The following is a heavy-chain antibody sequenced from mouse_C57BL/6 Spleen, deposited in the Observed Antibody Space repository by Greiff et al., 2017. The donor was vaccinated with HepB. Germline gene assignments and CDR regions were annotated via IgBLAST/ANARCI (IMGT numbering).Heavy chain of an antibody. V-gene: IGHV1-26*01. CDR2: INPNNGGT. J-gene: IGHJ4*01. D-gene: IGHD1-1*01. CDR1: GYTFTDYY. CDR3: ARSPFDYYGSSFPYYYAMDY. Sequence: VQLQQSGPELVKPGASVKISCKASGYTFTDYYMNWVKQSHGKSLEWIGDINPNNGGTSYNQKFKGKATLTVDKSSSTAYMELRSLTSEDSAVYYCARSPFDYYGSSFPYYYAMDYWGQGTSVTVSS.